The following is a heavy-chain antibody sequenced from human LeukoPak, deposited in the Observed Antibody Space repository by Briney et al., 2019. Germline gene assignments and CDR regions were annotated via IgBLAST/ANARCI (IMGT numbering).Heavy chain of an antibody. V-gene: IGHV3-23*01. D-gene: IGHD6-19*01. J-gene: IGHJ3*02. Sequence: PGGSLRLSCAASGFTFSSSAMSWVRQAPGKGLEWVSAISNNGGYTYYADSVQGRFTISRDNSKSTLCLQMNSLRAEDTAVYYCAKAVGIAVVKNAFDIWGQGTMVTVSS. CDR3: AKAVGIAVVKNAFDI. CDR1: GFTFSSSA. CDR2: ISNNGGYT.